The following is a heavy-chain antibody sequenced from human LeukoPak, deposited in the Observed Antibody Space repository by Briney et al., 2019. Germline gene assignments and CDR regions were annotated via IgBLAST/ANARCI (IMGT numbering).Heavy chain of an antibody. CDR3: AIMHGYYDGSGYWVQ. D-gene: IGHD3-22*01. CDR1: RFTFSSYA. CDR2: ISPSADRT. J-gene: IGHJ4*02. V-gene: IGHV3-23*01. Sequence: GGSLRLSCAASRFTFSSYAMSWVRQAPGKGLEWVSFISPSADRTSNADSVEGRFTISRDNPRNTLYLQMNSLRDEDTAVYYCAIMHGYYDGSGYWVQWGQGTLVTVSS.